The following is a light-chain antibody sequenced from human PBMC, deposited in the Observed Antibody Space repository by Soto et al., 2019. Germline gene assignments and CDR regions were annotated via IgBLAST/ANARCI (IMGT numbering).Light chain of an antibody. CDR3: QHRSNWPPIT. CDR1: QSVSSY. J-gene: IGKJ5*01. V-gene: IGKV3-11*01. CDR2: DAS. Sequence: EIVLTQSPATLSLSPGERATLSCRASQSVSSYLAWYQQKPGQAPRLLIYDASNRATGIPARFSGSGSGTDCTLTLSSLEPEDFAVYYCQHRSNWPPITFGQGTRLEI.